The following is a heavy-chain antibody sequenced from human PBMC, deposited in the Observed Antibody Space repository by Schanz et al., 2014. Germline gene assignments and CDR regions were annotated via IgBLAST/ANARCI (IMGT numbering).Heavy chain of an antibody. CDR1: GYTFTSYA. Sequence: QVQLVQSGAEVKKPGASVKVSCKASGYTFTSYAMSWVRQAPGQGLEWVGWISVYTGNTKYGQKVQGRVTITRDTSATTAYMELTNLRSEDTAVYYCARDLPYCDGGKCYSDGFDIWGRGTLVTISS. J-gene: IGHJ3*02. D-gene: IGHD2-21*01. V-gene: IGHV1-18*01. CDR3: ARDLPYCDGGKCYSDGFDI. CDR2: ISVYTGNT.